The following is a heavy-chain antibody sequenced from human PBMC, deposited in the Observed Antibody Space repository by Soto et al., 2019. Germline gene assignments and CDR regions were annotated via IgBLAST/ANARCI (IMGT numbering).Heavy chain of an antibody. CDR3: ARLPRDYFDY. J-gene: IGHJ4*02. Sequence: PSETLSLTCTVSGGSISSYYWSWIRQPPGKGLEWIGYIYYSGSTNYNPSLKSRVTISVDTSKNQFSLKLSSVTAADTAVYYCARLPRDYFDYWGQGTLVTVSS. CDR2: IYYSGST. CDR1: GGSISSYY. V-gene: IGHV4-59*01.